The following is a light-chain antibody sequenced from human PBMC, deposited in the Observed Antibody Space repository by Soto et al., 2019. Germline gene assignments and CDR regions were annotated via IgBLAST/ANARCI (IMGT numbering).Light chain of an antibody. V-gene: IGLV2-14*01. CDR2: EVT. CDR3: SSYTTSSTYV. Sequence: QSALTQPASMSGSPGQSITISCTGTSSDVGDSNYVSWYQQHPGKVPKLMIYEVTYRPSGVSNRFSGSKSGNTASLTISGLQAEDEDDYYCSSYTTSSTYVFGTGTKLTVL. CDR1: SSDVGDSNY. J-gene: IGLJ1*01.